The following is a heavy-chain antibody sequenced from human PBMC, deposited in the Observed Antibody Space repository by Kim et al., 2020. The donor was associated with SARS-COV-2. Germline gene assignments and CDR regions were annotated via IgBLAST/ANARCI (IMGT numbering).Heavy chain of an antibody. CDR3: AREEAGISPHEYGMDV. Sequence: SETLSLTCTVSGGSISSYYWSWIRQPPGKGLEWIGYIYYSGSTNYNPSLKSRVTISVDTSKNQFSLKLSSVTAADTAVYYCAREEAGISPHEYGMDVWGQGTTVTVSS. D-gene: IGHD6-13*01. CDR2: IYYSGST. CDR1: GGSISSYY. J-gene: IGHJ6*02. V-gene: IGHV4-59*13.